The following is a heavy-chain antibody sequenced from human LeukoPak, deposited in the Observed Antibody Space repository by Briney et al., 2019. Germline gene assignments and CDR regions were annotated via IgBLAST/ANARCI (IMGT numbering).Heavy chain of an antibody. CDR2: INPNSGGT. CDR1: GYTFIGYY. J-gene: IGHJ4*02. D-gene: IGHD5-24*01. CDR3: ARSRDGYNPNDY. V-gene: IGHV1-2*02. Sequence: ASVKVSCKASGYTFIGYYMHWVRQAPGQGLEWMGWINPNSGGTNYAQKFQGRVTTTRDTSISTAYMELSRLRSDDTAVYFCARSRDGYNPNDYWGQGTLVTVSS.